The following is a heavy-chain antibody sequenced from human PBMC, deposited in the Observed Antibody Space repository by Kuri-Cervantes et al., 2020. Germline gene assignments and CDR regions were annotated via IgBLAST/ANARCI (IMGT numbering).Heavy chain of an antibody. J-gene: IGHJ5*02. D-gene: IGHD2-2*01. CDR3: ARVVPADRAFDP. V-gene: IGHV4-34*09. Sequence: LRLSCAVYGGSFSGYYWSWIRQPPGKGLEWIGEINHSGSTNYNPSLKSRVTISVDTSKNQFSLKLSSVTAADTAVYYCARVVPADRAFDPWGQGTLVTVSS. CDR1: GGSFSGYY. CDR2: INHSGST.